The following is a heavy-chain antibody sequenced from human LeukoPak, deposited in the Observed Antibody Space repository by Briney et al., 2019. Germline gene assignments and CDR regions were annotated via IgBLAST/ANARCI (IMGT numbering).Heavy chain of an antibody. D-gene: IGHD2-15*01. CDR2: ISTDGTTT. CDR3: ARSHGYSSGG. J-gene: IGHJ4*02. V-gene: IGHV3-74*01. Sequence: GGSLRLSCAASGFPFRSHWMHWVRQVPGKGLVWVSHISTDGTTTNYADSVKGRFTISRDNAKDTLYLQLNSLRAEDTAIYYCARSHGYSSGGWGQGTLVTVSS. CDR1: GFPFRSHW.